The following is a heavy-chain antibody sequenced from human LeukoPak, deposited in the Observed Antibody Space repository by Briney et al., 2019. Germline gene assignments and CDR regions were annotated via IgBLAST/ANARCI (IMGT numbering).Heavy chain of an antibody. CDR2: INHSGST. CDR1: Y. J-gene: IGHJ3*02. CDR3: VRHVARAFDI. Sequence: YWIGWIRQPPGKGLEWIGEINHSGSTKYNPSLKSRVTISIDTSKNQLSLKLSSVTAADTAVYSCVRHVARAFDIWGQGTKVTVSS. V-gene: IGHV4-34*01.